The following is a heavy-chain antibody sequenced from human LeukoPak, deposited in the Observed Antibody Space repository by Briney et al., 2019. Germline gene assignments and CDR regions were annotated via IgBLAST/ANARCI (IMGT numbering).Heavy chain of an antibody. D-gene: IGHD3-22*01. CDR1: GGSISSSSYY. V-gene: IGHV4-39*07. CDR3: ARDLRDYYDSSGSFDY. J-gene: IGHJ4*02. Sequence: SETLSLTCTVSGGSISSSSYYWVWIRQPPGKGLEWIGSIYYSGSTYSNPSLKSRVTISVDTSKNQFSLKLSSVTAADTAVYYCARDLRDYYDSSGSFDYWGQGTLVTVSS. CDR2: IYYSGST.